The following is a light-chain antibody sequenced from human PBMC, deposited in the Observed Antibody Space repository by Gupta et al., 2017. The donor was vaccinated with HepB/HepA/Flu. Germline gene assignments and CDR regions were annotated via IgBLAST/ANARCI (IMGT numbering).Light chain of an antibody. V-gene: IGKV3-20*01. CDR2: GAS. CDR1: QSVSSSY. J-gene: IGKJ4*01. CDR3: QQYGNSPLT. Sequence: EIVLTQSPGTLSLSPGERATLSCRASQSVSSSYLAWYQQKPGQAPRLLIYGASARATGIPDRVSGSGSGTDFTLTIIRLQPEDFAVYYCQQYGNSPLTCGGGTKVEIK.